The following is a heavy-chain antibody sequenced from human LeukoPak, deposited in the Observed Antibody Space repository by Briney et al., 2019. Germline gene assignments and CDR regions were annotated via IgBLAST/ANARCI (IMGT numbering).Heavy chain of an antibody. CDR2: IRFDGTNK. Sequence: GGSLRLSCAASGFSFSSYAMHWVRQAPGKGLEWVAFIRFDGTNKYYADSVKGRFTISRDNSKNTLYLHMNSLRAEDTAVYYCAKDQTNSWYYFDYWGQGTLVTVSS. J-gene: IGHJ4*02. CDR3: AKDQTNSWYYFDY. CDR1: GFSFSSYA. V-gene: IGHV3-30*02. D-gene: IGHD4-23*01.